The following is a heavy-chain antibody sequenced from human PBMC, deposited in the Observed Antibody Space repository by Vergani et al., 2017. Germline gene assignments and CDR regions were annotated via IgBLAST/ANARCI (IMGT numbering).Heavy chain of an antibody. CDR2: ISGSGGST. CDR3: AKDRPLRVGATTDYGMDV. J-gene: IGHJ6*02. CDR1: GFTFSSYA. D-gene: IGHD1-26*01. Sequence: EVQLLESGGGLVQPGGSLRLSCAASGFTFSSYAMSWVRQAPGKGLEWVSAISGSGGSTYYADSVKGRFPISRDNSKNTLYLQMNSLRAEDTAVCYCAKDRPLRVGATTDYGMDVWGQGTTVTVS. V-gene: IGHV3-23*01.